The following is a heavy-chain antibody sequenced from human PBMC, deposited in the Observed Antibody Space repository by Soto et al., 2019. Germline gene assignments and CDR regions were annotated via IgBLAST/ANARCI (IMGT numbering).Heavy chain of an antibody. V-gene: IGHV4-4*02. J-gene: IGHJ3*02. CDR2: VNHDGSN. D-gene: IGHD6-19*01. CDR3: ASRPGWYRIDI. Sequence: QVHLQESGPGLVKPSETLSLTCAVSGVSINIPYWWTWVRQAPGKGLEWIGDVNHDGSNNHNPSLKSRVTLSLDQSKNQFSLHLTAVPAADTDIYYCASRPGWYRIDIWGQGRVVTVSS. CDR1: GVSINIPYW.